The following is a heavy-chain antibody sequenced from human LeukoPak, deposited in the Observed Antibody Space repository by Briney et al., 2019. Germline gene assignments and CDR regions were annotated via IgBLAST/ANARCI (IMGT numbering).Heavy chain of an antibody. CDR3: AREKSISGSTLDY. J-gene: IGHJ4*02. Sequence: GRSLRLSCAASGFTFSSYAMHWVRQAPGKGLEWVAVISYDGSNKYYADSVKGRFTISRDNSKNTLYLQMNSLRAEDTAVYYCAREKSISGSTLDYWGQGTLVTVSS. CDR1: GFTFSSYA. CDR2: ISYDGSNK. D-gene: IGHD1-26*01. V-gene: IGHV3-30-3*01.